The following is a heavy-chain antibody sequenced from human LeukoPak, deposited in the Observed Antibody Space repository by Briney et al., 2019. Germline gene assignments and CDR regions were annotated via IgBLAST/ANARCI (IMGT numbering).Heavy chain of an antibody. CDR3: ARGLPALAGRAFDY. CDR1: GGSISSYY. V-gene: IGHV4-59*08. Sequence: SETLSLTCTVSGGSISSYYWSWIRQPPGKGLEWIGYIYYSGSTNYNPSLKSRVTISVDTSKNQFSLKLSSVTAADTAVYYCARGLPALAGRAFDYWGQGTLATVSS. CDR2: IYYSGST. J-gene: IGHJ4*02. D-gene: IGHD1-14*01.